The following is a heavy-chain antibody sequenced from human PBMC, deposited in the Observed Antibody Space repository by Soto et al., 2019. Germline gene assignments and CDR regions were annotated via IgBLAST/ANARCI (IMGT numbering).Heavy chain of an antibody. D-gene: IGHD3-10*01. CDR3: AKVSRRGSAIDFDY. Sequence: QVQLVQSGAELKKPGASVKVSCKASGYNFFNYDMNWVRQATGQGPEWIGWVNPNNGDTGYGVRFHGRVTLTTDISTTTAYMELTSLRLDDTAIYYCAKVSRRGSAIDFDYWGQGTLITVSS. V-gene: IGHV1-8*02. CDR1: GYNFFNYD. J-gene: IGHJ4*02. CDR2: VNPNNGDT.